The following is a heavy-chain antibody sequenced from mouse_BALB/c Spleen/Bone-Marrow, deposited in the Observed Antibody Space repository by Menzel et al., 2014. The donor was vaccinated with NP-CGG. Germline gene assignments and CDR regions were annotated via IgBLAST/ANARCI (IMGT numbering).Heavy chain of an antibody. CDR3: ARGYYSSSYYFDY. Sequence: VQLQQSGPGLVKPGASVKMSCKASGYTFTDYVISWVKQRTGQGLEWIGEIYPGSGSTYYNEKFKGKATLTADKSSNKAYMQLSSLTSEDSAVYFCARGYYSSSYYFDYWGQGTTLTVSS. D-gene: IGHD1-1*01. V-gene: IGHV1-77*01. J-gene: IGHJ2*01. CDR1: GYTFTDYV. CDR2: IYPGSGST.